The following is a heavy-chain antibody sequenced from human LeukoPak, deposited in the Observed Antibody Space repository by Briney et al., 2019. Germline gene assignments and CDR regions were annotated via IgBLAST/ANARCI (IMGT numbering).Heavy chain of an antibody. Sequence: PGGSLRLSCAASGFTFSSYGMHWVRQAPGKGLEWVAVISHDRRNQYYADSVKGRFTISRDNSKDTLYLQMNSLRVEDTAVYYCATESGTYSGTCFDYWGQGTLVTVSS. D-gene: IGHD1-26*01. J-gene: IGHJ4*02. CDR1: GFTFSSYG. V-gene: IGHV3-30*03. CDR2: ISHDRRNQ. CDR3: ATESGTYSGTCFDY.